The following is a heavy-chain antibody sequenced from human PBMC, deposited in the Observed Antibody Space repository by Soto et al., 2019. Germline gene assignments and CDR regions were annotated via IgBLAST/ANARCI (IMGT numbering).Heavy chain of an antibody. CDR3: TTRFNPYSSSTFDY. CDR2: IKSKTDGGTT. CDR1: GFTFSNAW. D-gene: IGHD6-6*01. Sequence: GGSLRLSCAASGFTFSNAWMSWVRQAPGKGLEWVGRIKSKTDGGTTDYAAPVKGRFTISRDDSKNTLYLQMNSLKTEDTAVYYCTTRFNPYSSSTFDYWGQGTLVTVSS. V-gene: IGHV3-15*01. J-gene: IGHJ4*02.